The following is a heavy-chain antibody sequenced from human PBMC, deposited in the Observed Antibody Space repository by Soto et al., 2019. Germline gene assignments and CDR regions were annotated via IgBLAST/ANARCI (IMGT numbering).Heavy chain of an antibody. CDR2: IRSKANSYAT. Sequence: EVQLVESGGGLVQPGGSRKLSCEAPGLTLIAFVMHWVRRASGKGLRWVGRIRSKANSYATLYAASVKGRFTISRDDSKNTAYLQMNSLQTEDTAVYYCTRHGRQWLGNDYWGQGTLVTVSS. CDR3: TRHGRQWLGNDY. D-gene: IGHD6-19*01. V-gene: IGHV3-73*01. J-gene: IGHJ4*02. CDR1: GLTLIAFV.